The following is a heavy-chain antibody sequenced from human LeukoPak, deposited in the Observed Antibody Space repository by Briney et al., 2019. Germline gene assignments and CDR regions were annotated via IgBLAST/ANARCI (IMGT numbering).Heavy chain of an antibody. J-gene: IGHJ4*02. CDR3: AREISGGSCYFDY. Sequence: GASVKVSCKASGGTFSSYAISWVRQAPGQGLEWMGGIIPIFGTADYAQKFQGRVTITADKSTSTAYMELGSLRSEDTAVYYCAREISGGSCYFDYWGQGTLVTVSS. CDR2: IIPIFGTA. D-gene: IGHD2-15*01. CDR1: GGTFSSYA. V-gene: IGHV1-69*06.